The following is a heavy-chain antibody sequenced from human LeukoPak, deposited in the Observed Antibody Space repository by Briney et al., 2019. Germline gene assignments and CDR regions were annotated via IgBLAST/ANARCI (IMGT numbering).Heavy chain of an antibody. CDR1: GYTFTGYY. J-gene: IGHJ6*03. Sequence: ASVKVSCKASGYTFTGYYMRWVRQAPGQGLEWMGWINPNSGGTNYAQKFQGRVTMTRDTSISTAYMELSRLRSDDTAVYYCARDPPLYYYMDVWGKGTTVTVSS. CDR3: ARDPPLYYYMDV. CDR2: INPNSGGT. V-gene: IGHV1-2*02.